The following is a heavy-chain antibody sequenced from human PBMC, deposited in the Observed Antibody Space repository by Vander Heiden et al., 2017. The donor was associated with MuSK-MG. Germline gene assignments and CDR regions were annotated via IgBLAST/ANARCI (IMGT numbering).Heavy chain of an antibody. D-gene: IGHD6-19*01. CDR3: ARDPSVAVAGSNY. V-gene: IGHV3-11*01. CDR2: ISGNGKNI. Sequence: QVQLVDSGGGLVEPGGSLRLSCAASGFTFSDYYMSWIRQAPGKGLEWLSFISGNGKNIYYADSVKGRFTISRDNAKNSLYLQMNSLRAEDTAVYYCARDPSVAVAGSNYWGQGTLVTVSS. J-gene: IGHJ4*02. CDR1: GFTFSDYY.